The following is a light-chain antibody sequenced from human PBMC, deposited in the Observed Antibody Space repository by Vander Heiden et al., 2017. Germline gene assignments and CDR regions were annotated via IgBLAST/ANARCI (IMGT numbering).Light chain of an antibody. CDR2: NNN. J-gene: IGLJ1*01. CDR3: SAWYKWPHV. V-gene: IGLV1-44*01. Sequence: QSVLTQPPSASGTPGQRVTMTCSGSDSNIGLNTVNGYQQLPGTAPKLLIYNNNQRPSGVPDRFSGSKSGTSASLAIIGLQSEDEADYYCSAWYKWPHVFGTGTKVTV. CDR1: DSNIGLNT.